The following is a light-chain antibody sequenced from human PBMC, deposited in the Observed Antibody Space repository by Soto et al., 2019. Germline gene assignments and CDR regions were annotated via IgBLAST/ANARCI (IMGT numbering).Light chain of an antibody. V-gene: IGLV2-23*02. Sequence: QSVLTQPASVSGSPGQSITISCTGTSSDVGGYNYVSWYQQHPGKAPKLMIFEVNTRPSGVSNRFSGSKSGNTASLTISGLQAEDEADYYCCSYAGSSTLVFGGGTKLTVL. J-gene: IGLJ2*01. CDR1: SSDVGGYNY. CDR3: CSYAGSSTLV. CDR2: EVN.